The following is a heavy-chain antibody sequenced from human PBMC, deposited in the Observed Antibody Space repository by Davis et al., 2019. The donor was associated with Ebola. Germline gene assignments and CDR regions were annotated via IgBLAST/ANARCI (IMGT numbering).Heavy chain of an antibody. Sequence: GASLKISCAASGFTFKSYWMNWVRQAPGRGLEWVANIQEDGREKNYVDSVKGRFTISRDNAKSSLFLQMNSLRVEDTAVYYCARVERTSRAFALWGQGTVVTVSS. D-gene: IGHD3-3*01. CDR3: ARVERTSRAFAL. CDR1: GFTFKSYW. CDR2: IQEDGREK. J-gene: IGHJ3*01. V-gene: IGHV3-7*01.